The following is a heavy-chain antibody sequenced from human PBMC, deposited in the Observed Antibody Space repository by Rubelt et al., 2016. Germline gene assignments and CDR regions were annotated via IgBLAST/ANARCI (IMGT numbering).Heavy chain of an antibody. CDR3: AGSMTTIVDYYYYGMDV. V-gene: IGHV1-69*10. J-gene: IGHJ6*02. D-gene: IGHD3-16*01. Sequence: GLEWMGGIIPILGIANYAQKFQGRVTITADKSTSTAYMELSSLRSEDTAGYYCAGSMTTIVDYYYYGMDVWGQGTTVTVSS. CDR2: IIPILGIA.